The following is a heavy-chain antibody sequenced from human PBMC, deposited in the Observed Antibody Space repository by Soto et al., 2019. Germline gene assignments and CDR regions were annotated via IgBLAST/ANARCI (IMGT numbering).Heavy chain of an antibody. D-gene: IGHD3-10*01. CDR2: INSDGSST. Sequence: EVQLVESGGGLVQPGGSLRLSCAASGFTFSSYWMHWVRQAPGKGLVWVSRINSDGSSTSYADSVKGRFTISRDNANNTLYLQMNSLRAEDTAVYYCASTSMVRGVITPYFDYWGQGTLVTVSS. CDR3: ASTSMVRGVITPYFDY. V-gene: IGHV3-74*01. CDR1: GFTFSSYW. J-gene: IGHJ4*02.